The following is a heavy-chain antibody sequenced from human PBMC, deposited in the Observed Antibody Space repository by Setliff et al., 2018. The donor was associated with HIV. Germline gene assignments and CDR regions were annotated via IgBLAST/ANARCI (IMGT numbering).Heavy chain of an antibody. V-gene: IGHV3-74*01. J-gene: IGHJ4*02. Sequence: GGSLRLSCAASGFTFDRFWMHWVRQAPGKGLVWVSRVNRDGSSTTYADSVKDRFTISRGNAKNSLYLQMNSLRAEDTAVYYCARGPYYYDSSGPFDYWGQGTLVTVSS. D-gene: IGHD3-22*01. CDR3: ARGPYYYDSSGPFDY. CDR2: VNRDGSST. CDR1: GFTFDRFW.